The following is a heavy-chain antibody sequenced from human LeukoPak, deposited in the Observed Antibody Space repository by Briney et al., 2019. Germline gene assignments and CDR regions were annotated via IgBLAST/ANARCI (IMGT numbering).Heavy chain of an antibody. D-gene: IGHD3-10*01. V-gene: IGHV4-30-2*01. J-gene: IGHJ5*02. CDR1: GGSISSGDYY. CDR3: ARDVSHYGSGSYYRWFDP. CDR2: IYHSGST. Sequence: SETLSLTCTVSGGSISSGDYYWSWIRQPPGKGLEWIGYIYHSGSTYYNPSLKSRVTISVDRSKNQFSLKLSSVTAADTAVYYCARDVSHYGSGSYYRWFDPWGQGTLVTVSS.